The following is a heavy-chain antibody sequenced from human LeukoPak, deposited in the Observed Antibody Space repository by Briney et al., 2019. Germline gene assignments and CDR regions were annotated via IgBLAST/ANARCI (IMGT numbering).Heavy chain of an antibody. J-gene: IGHJ4*02. V-gene: IGHV3-30-3*01. CDR3: AAYIDYYDSSGYYPFWY. D-gene: IGHD3-22*01. Sequence: GRSLRLSCAASGFTFSSYAMHWVRQAPGKGLEWVAVISYDGSNKYYAGSVKGRFTISRDNSKNTLYLQMNSLRAEDTAVYYCAAYIDYYDSSGYYPFWYWGQGTLVTVSS. CDR2: ISYDGSNK. CDR1: GFTFSSYA.